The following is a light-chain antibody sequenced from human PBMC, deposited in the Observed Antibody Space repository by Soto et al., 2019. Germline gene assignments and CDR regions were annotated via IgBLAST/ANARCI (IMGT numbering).Light chain of an antibody. CDR2: GAS. J-gene: IGKJ4*01. CDR1: QSMSTY. Sequence: DIQMTQSPSSLSASVGDRVTITCRASQSMSTYLHWFQQKPGKAPKVLIYGASSLQSGVPSRFSGSGSGTDFTLTISSLQPEDVATYYCQQRYNTPLTFGGGTKVEIK. CDR3: QQRYNTPLT. V-gene: IGKV1-39*01.